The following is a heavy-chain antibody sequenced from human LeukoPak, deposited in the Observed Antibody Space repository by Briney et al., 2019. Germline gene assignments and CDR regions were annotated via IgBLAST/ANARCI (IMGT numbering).Heavy chain of an antibody. J-gene: IGHJ3*02. CDR3: TRVLTMVRGVNAFDI. CDR1: VCTSPNYG. V-gene: IGHV1-2*02. Sequence: SVKVSFKASVCTSPNYGISWVRHAPGEALEWMGWINPYSGGTKYQQKIQGQDTMTSVPSIITDYMELSRLRSDDTAVYYCTRVLTMVRGVNAFDIWGQGTMVTVSS. CDR2: INPYSGGT. D-gene: IGHD3-10*01.